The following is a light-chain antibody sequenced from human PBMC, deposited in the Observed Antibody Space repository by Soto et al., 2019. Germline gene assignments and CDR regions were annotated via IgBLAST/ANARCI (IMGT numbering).Light chain of an antibody. J-gene: IGLJ2*01. CDR1: SSNIGTYY. Sequence: QSVLTQPPSVSSSPGQKVAISCSGSSSNIGTYYGSWYQHVQGAAPKLLIYDNNERPSVIPERFSGSKSGTSATLGMTGLQTEEEDDYDCCTWDSSLSAVVFGGGNKVTF. CDR2: DNN. CDR3: CTWDSSLSAVV. V-gene: IGLV1-51*01.